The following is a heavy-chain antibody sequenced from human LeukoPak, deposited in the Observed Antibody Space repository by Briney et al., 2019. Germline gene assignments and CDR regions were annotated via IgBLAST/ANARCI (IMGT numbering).Heavy chain of an antibody. J-gene: IGHJ6*02. CDR1: GFTSSSYA. CDR3: ARDSIFAVVIPHPDYYYGMDV. V-gene: IGHV3-30-3*01. D-gene: IGHD3-3*01. CDR2: ISYDGSNK. Sequence: PGGSLRLSCAASGFTSSSYAMHWVRQAPGKGPGWVAVISYDGSNKYYADSVKGRFTISRDNSKNTLYLQMNSLRAEETAVYYFARDSIFAVVIPHPDYYYGMDVWGHGTTVTVSS.